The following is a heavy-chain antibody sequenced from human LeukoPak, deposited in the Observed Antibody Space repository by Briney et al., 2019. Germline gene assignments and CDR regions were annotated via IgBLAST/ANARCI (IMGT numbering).Heavy chain of an antibody. J-gene: IGHJ4*01. V-gene: IGHV3-74*01. Sequence: GGSLRLSCVVSGFKFNSYWMNWVRQVPGKGLVWVAHTHGNTANYADSVKGRFTISRDNAKSTLYLQMNSLRAEDTAIYYCVRDNAYTFDYWGHGTLVTVSS. D-gene: IGHD5-24*01. CDR2: THGNTA. CDR1: GFKFNSYW. CDR3: VRDNAYTFDY.